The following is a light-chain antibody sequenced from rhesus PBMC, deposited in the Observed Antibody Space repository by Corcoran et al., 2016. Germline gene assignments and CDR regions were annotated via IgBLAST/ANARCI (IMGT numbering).Light chain of an antibody. CDR1: QGISSY. Sequence: DIQMTQSPSSLSASVGDRVTITCRASQGISSYLAWYQQKPGKAPKPLIYYASNLESGVPSRFSGSGSGTECTLTISSMQPEDFATYYCQQYNSDPFTFGPGTKLDIK. V-gene: IGKV1-37*01. CDR3: QQYNSDPFT. J-gene: IGKJ3*01. CDR2: YAS.